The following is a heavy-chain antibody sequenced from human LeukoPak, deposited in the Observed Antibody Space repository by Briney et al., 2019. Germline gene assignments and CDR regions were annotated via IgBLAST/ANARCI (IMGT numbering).Heavy chain of an antibody. CDR1: GGSFSGYY. V-gene: IGHV4-34*01. Sequence: PSETLSLTCAVFGGSFSGYYWNWLRHPPGKGLEWIGQINPSRNTNYNPSLKSRVTISVDTSKKQFSLKLSSVTAADTAVYYCARRYDFWSGYPPPLDYWGQGTLVTVSS. CDR2: INPSRNT. J-gene: IGHJ4*02. D-gene: IGHD3-3*01. CDR3: ARRYDFWSGYPPPLDY.